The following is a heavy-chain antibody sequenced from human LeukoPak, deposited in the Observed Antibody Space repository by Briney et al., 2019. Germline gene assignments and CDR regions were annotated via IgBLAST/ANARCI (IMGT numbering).Heavy chain of an antibody. D-gene: IGHD4-11*01. J-gene: IGHJ4*02. V-gene: IGHV3-48*01. CDR3: ARESSDYQFAGV. Sequence: PGGSLRLSCAASGFTFSSYSMSWVRQAPGKGLEWISYISTTSNTIYYTDSVKGRFTISGDNAKNSLYLQMNSLRAEDTAVYYCARESSDYQFAGVWGQGTLVTVSS. CDR2: ISTTSNTI. CDR1: GFTFSSYS.